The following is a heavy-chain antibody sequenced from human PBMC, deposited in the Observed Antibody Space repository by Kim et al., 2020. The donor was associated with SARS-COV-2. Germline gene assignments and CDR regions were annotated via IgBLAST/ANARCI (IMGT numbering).Heavy chain of an antibody. CDR1: GFTFSNYG. CDR2: VFPKGAST. V-gene: IGHV3-23*01. CDR3: AKERSSGWQ. Sequence: GGSLRLSCAASGFTFSNYGMSWVRQAPGKGLEWVSSVFPKGASTYYADSVKGRFSISRDNSKNMMYLQMNSLRGEDTAIYYCAKERSSGWQWGQGTLVTVSS. D-gene: IGHD6-19*01. J-gene: IGHJ4*02.